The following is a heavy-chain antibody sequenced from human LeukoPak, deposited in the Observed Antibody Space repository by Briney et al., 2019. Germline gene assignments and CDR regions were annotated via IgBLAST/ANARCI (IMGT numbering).Heavy chain of an antibody. CDR3: ARESGVGATHFDY. CDR2: IIPIFGTA. CDR1: GGTFSSYA. V-gene: IGHV1-69*05. D-gene: IGHD1-26*01. J-gene: IGHJ4*02. Sequence: SVKVSCKASGGTFSSYAISWVRQAPGQGLEWMGGIIPIFGTANYAQKFQGRVTITTDESTSTAYMELSSLRSEDTAVYYCARESGVGATHFDYWGQGTPVTVSS.